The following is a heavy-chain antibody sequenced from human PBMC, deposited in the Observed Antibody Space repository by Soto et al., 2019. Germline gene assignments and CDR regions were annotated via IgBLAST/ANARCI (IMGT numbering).Heavy chain of an antibody. V-gene: IGHV4-31*03. CDR1: GASISSSSHY. Sequence: SETLSLTFTVSGASISSSSHYWSLIRQHPRAGLEWLGYISFTGNTYYNPSLRSRLTMSLDTSRSQFSLKLTSVTVADTALYYCAGGPNPDFFDYWGQGSQVTVSS. J-gene: IGHJ4*02. CDR2: ISFTGNT. D-gene: IGHD3-16*01. CDR3: AGGPNPDFFDY.